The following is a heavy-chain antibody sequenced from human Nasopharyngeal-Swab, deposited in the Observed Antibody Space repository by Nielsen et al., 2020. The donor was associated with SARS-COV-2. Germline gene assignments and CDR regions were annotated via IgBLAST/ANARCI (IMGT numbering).Heavy chain of an antibody. J-gene: IGHJ4*02. CDR2: IYSGGST. CDR3: ASLYYDSSGYYGY. D-gene: IGHD3-22*01. Sequence: GGSLRLSCAASGFTVSSNYMSWVRQAPGKGLEWVSVIYSGGSTYYADSVKGRFTISRDNSKNTLYLQMNSLRAEDTAVYYCASLYYDSSGYYGYWGQGTLVTVSS. V-gene: IGHV3-66*01. CDR1: GFTVSSNY.